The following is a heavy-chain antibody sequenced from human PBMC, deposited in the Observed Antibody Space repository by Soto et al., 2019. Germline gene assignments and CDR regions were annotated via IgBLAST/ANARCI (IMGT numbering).Heavy chain of an antibody. Sequence: SETLSLTCAVYGGSFSGYYWNWIRQPPGKGLEWIGEIFYTGNTKYNPSLKSRATISVDTSRHQISLYLYMNSLKTEDTAVYYCTTDRVATTHEVIDYWGQGTLVTVSS. J-gene: IGHJ4*02. CDR3: TTDRVATTHEVIDY. V-gene: IGHV4-34*12. D-gene: IGHD5-12*01. CDR1: GGSFSGYY. CDR2: IFYTGNT.